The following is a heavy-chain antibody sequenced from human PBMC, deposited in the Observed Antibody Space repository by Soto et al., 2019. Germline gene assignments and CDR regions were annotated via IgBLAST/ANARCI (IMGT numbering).Heavy chain of an antibody. CDR2: ISGSGGST. D-gene: IGHD6-13*01. CDR1: GFTFSSYA. Sequence: EVQLLESGGGLVQPGGSLRLSCAASGFTFSSYAMSWVRQAPGKGLEWVSAISGSGGSTYYADSVKGRFTISRDNSKNTLYLQMNSLRAEDTAVYYCARDRSGIAAAGTGGYYFDYWGQGTLVTVSS. CDR3: ARDRSGIAAAGTGGYYFDY. J-gene: IGHJ4*02. V-gene: IGHV3-23*01.